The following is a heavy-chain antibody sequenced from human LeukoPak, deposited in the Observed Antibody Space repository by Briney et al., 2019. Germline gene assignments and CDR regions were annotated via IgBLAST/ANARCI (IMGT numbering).Heavy chain of an antibody. V-gene: IGHV3-21*01. D-gene: IGHD4-17*01. CDR1: GFTFSSYS. CDR2: IRSSSSYI. CDR3: ARGGDYGDYYCFDH. Sequence: PGGSLRLSCAASGFTFSSYSMNWVRQAPGKGLEWVSSIRSSSSYIYYADSVKGRFTISRDNAKNSLYLQMNSLRAEDTAVYYCARGGDYGDYYCFDHWGQGTQVTVSS. J-gene: IGHJ4*02.